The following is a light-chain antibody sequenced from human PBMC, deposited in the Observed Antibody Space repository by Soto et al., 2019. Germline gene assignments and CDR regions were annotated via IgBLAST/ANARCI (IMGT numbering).Light chain of an antibody. CDR3: QHYGSSPPVT. V-gene: IGKV3-20*01. Sequence: EIVLTQSPATLSLSPGERATLSCRTSQTIRGLLNWYQQRPGQAPRLLIYDTSNRATDIPARFSGSVSGTDFTLTISRLEPEDFAVYYCQHYGSSPPVTFGGGTKVDIK. J-gene: IGKJ4*01. CDR1: QTIRGL. CDR2: DTS.